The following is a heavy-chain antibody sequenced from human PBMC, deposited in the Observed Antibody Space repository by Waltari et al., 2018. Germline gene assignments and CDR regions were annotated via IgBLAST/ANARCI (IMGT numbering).Heavy chain of an antibody. J-gene: IGHJ4*02. CDR2: IYPGDSDT. CDR1: GYSFTTYW. CDR3: ARAPTGTSSPYYFDY. Sequence: EVQLVQSGVEVRKPGQSLKTSCKGSGYSFTTYWIGWVPPLPGKGLEWMGIIYPGDSDTRYSPSFQGQVTISADNSISTAYLQWSSLKASDTAMYFCARAPTGTSSPYYFDYWGQGTLVTVSS. V-gene: IGHV5-51*01. D-gene: IGHD1-1*01.